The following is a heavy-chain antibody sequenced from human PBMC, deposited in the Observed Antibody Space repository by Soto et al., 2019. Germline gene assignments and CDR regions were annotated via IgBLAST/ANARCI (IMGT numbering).Heavy chain of an antibody. D-gene: IGHD6-13*01. CDR3: AASDSSSWQHDY. CDR2: IIPIFETA. Sequence: QVQLVQSGAEMKKPGSSVKVSCKVSGDSFSSYAISWVRQAPGEGLEWVGGIIPIFETANYAQNCQGRVTITADESTTTAYMEVTRLSPQDTAVFYCAASDSSSWQHDYWGQGTLITVSS. J-gene: IGHJ4*02. V-gene: IGHV1-69*01. CDR1: GDSFSSYA.